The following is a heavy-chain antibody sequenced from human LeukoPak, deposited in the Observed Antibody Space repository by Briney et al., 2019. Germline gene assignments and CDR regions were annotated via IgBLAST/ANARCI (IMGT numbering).Heavy chain of an antibody. CDR2: INPNSGGT. CDR3: AGSYCSSTSCYGYFDY. J-gene: IGHJ4*02. V-gene: IGHV1-2*04. Sequence: ASVEVSCKASGYTFTGYYMHWVRQAPGQGLEWMGWINPNSGGTNYAQKFQGWVTMTRDTSISTAYMELSRLRSDDTAVYYCAGSYCSSTSCYGYFDYWGQGTLVTVSS. CDR1: GYTFTGYY. D-gene: IGHD2-2*01.